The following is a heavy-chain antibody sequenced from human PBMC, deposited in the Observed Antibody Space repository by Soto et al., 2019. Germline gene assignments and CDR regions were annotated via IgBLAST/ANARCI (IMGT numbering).Heavy chain of an antibody. CDR3: ARVGGTGGYTYGIDY. Sequence: SVTGSCARAGACLRSYPVGWGRQKHKKLLEWMGGIIPVFGTGIYAQRFQGRVTITADKSTNTAYMELSSLRSEDTAVYCCARVGGTGGYTYGIDYRGQGTRVTVSA. CDR2: IIPVFGTG. J-gene: IGHJ4*02. V-gene: IGHV1-69*06. D-gene: IGHD5-18*01. CDR1: GACLRSYP.